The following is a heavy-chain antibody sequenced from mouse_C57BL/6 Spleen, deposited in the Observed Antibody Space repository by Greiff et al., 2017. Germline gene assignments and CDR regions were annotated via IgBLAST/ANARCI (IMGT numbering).Heavy chain of an antibody. CDR1: GFTFSDYY. D-gene: IGHD2-2*01. Sequence: EVKVVESEGGLVQPGSSMKLSCTASGFTFSDYYMAWVRQVPEKGLEWVANINYDGSSTYYLDSLKSRFIISRDNAKNILYLQMSSLKSEDTATYYCAREGNYGYDWYFDVWGTGTTVTVSS. CDR2: INYDGSST. J-gene: IGHJ1*03. V-gene: IGHV5-16*01. CDR3: AREGNYGYDWYFDV.